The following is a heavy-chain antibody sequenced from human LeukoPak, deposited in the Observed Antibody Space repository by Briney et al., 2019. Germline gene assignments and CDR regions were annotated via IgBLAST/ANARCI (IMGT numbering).Heavy chain of an antibody. CDR1: GFTFSSYE. J-gene: IGHJ6*03. V-gene: IGHV3-23*01. CDR2: ISGSGGS. D-gene: IGHD3-10*01. Sequence: AGGSLRLSCAASGFTFSSYEMNWVRQAPGKGLEWVSAISGSGGSYYADSVKGRFTISRDNSKNTVYLQMNSLRAEDTAIYYCAKGLGFGNYYMDVWGKGTTVTVSS. CDR3: AKGLGFGNYYMDV.